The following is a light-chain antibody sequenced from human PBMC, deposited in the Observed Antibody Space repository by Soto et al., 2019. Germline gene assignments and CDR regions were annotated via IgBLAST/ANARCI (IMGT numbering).Light chain of an antibody. CDR2: LGS. V-gene: IGKV2-28*01. J-gene: IGKJ4*01. CDR1: QSLLHSNGYNY. CDR3: MQALQTPLT. Sequence: DIVMTQSPLSLPVTPGEPASISCRSSQSLLHSNGYNYWDWYLQKPGQSQQLLIYLGSNRASGVTDRFSGSGSGTDVTLKISRVEAEDVGFYYCMQALQTPLTFGGGTKVEIE.